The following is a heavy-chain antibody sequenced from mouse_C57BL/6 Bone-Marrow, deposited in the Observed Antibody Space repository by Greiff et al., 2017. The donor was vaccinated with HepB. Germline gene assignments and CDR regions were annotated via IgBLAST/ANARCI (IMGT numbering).Heavy chain of an antibody. Sequence: VHLQPPGAALVRPGSSVKLSCKASGYTFTSSWMAWVQQSPEQGLEWIGNIYPSDSETHYNQKFKGKATLTVDKSSSTAYMQLSSLTSEDSAVYYCARRLGGWYFDVWGTGTTVTVSS. V-gene: IGHV1-61*01. J-gene: IGHJ1*03. CDR1: GYTFTSSW. CDR2: IYPSDSET. CDR3: ARRLGGWYFDV. D-gene: IGHD4-1*01.